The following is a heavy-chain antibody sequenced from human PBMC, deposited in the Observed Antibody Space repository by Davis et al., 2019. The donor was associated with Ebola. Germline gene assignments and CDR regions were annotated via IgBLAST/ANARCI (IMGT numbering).Heavy chain of an antibody. CDR3: ARALHDEVLDY. D-gene: IGHD1-1*01. J-gene: IGHJ4*02. CDR2: ISSSGDYI. V-gene: IGHV3-21*01. CDR1: GFTFSRST. Sequence: GESLKISCAASGFTFSRSTMNWVRQAPGKGLEWVACISSSGDYIDYADSVKGRFTISRDNAKNSLHLQMDSLRPDDTAIYFCARALHDEVLDYWGQGTPVTVSS.